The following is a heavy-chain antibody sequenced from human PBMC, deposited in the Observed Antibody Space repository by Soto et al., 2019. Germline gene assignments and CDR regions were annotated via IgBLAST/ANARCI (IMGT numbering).Heavy chain of an antibody. CDR1: GGSFSGYF. CDR3: ARGPIVATTGGYYYYGLDV. CDR2: ISHIGSI. V-gene: IGHV4-34*01. J-gene: IGHJ6*02. Sequence: PSETLSLTCAVYGGSFSGYFWSWFRQPPRKGLEWIGEISHIGSIKYNPSLKSRVTISVDTSKNQFSLKLSSVTAADTAVYYCARGPIVATTGGYYYYGLDVWGQGTTV. D-gene: IGHD5-12*01.